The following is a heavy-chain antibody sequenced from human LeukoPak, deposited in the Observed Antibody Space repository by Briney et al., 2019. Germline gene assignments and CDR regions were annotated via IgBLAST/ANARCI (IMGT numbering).Heavy chain of an antibody. CDR1: GGSIIGHW. J-gene: IGHJ4*02. D-gene: IGHD4-17*01. CDR2: VFYSGSN. Sequence: PSETLSLTCSVSGGSIIGHWWSWIRQPPGKGLEWIGDVFYSGSNNYNPSLKSRLTISLDTSKNQFSLNLRSVTATDTAMYYCARRNTADASIDFWGQGTLVTAFS. CDR3: ARRNTADASIDF. V-gene: IGHV4-59*08.